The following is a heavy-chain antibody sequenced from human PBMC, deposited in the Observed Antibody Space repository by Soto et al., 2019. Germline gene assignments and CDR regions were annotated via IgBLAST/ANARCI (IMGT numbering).Heavy chain of an antibody. CDR2: IYYSGST. CDR1: GGSISSYY. Sequence: LSLTCTVSGGSISSYYWSWIRQPPGKGLEWIGYIYYSGSTNYNPSLKSRVTISVDTSKNQFSLKLSSVTAADTAVYYCARLAYYDFGVVIIGGVSRGDWFDPWGQGTLVTVSS. J-gene: IGHJ5*02. V-gene: IGHV4-59*01. CDR3: ARLAYYDFGVVIIGGVSRGDWFDP. D-gene: IGHD3-3*01.